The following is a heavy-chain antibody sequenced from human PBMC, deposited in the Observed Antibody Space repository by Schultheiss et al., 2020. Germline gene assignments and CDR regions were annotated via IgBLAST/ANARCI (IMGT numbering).Heavy chain of an antibody. CDR1: GGSISSSSYY. D-gene: IGHD2-8*01. Sequence: SQTPSLTCTVSGGSISSSSYYWGWIRQPPGKGLEWIGSIYYSGSTYYNPSLKSRVTISVDTSKNQFSLKLSSVTAADTAVYYCARLVMVYAIWRWFDPWGQGTLVTVSS. CDR2: IYYSGST. CDR3: ARLVMVYAIWRWFDP. V-gene: IGHV4-39*01. J-gene: IGHJ5*02.